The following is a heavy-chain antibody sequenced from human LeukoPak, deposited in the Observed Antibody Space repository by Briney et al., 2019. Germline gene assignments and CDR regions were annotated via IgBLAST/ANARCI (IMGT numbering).Heavy chain of an antibody. J-gene: IGHJ3*02. CDR1: GFTFSSYA. CDR3: AKGRPGDKDAFDI. V-gene: IGHV3-9*01. CDR2: ISWNSGSI. Sequence: GGSLRLSCAASGFTFSSYAMSWVRQAPVKGLEWVSGISWNSGSIGYADSVKGRFTISRDNAKNSLYLQMNSLRAEDTALYYCAKGRPGDKDAFDIWGQGTMVTVSS. D-gene: IGHD1-1*01.